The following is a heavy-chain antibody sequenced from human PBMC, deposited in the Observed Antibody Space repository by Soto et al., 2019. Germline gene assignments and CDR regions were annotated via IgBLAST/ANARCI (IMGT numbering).Heavy chain of an antibody. CDR3: TRVAYRNPVTALYYFDY. CDR1: GGTFSNYG. D-gene: IGHD2-21*02. Sequence: QVQLVQSGAEVKKPGSSVKVSCKASGGTFSNYGVSWVRQAPGQGLEWMGGIIPIFGTANYAQKFQGRVTITADESTSTAYMELISLRSEDTAVYYCTRVAYRNPVTALYYFDYWGQGTLVTVS. CDR2: IIPIFGTA. J-gene: IGHJ4*02. V-gene: IGHV1-69*01.